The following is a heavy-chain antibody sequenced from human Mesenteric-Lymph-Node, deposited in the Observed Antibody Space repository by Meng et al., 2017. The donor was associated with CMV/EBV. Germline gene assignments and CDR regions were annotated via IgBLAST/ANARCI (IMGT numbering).Heavy chain of an antibody. V-gene: IGHV3-21*01. D-gene: IGHD2-2*01. CDR2: ISGSGDYI. CDR3: SRALHPSCTSASCPINY. J-gene: IGHJ4*02. Sequence: GGSLRLSCAASGFTFSSYSMNWVRQAPGKGLEWVSSISGSGDYIFYADSVKGRFTVSRDNAQNSLYLQMSSLRAEDSALYYCSRALHPSCTSASCPINYWGQGTLVTVSS. CDR1: GFTFSSYS.